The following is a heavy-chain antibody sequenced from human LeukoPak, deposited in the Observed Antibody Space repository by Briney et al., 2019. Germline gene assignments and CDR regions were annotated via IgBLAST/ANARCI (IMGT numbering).Heavy chain of an antibody. D-gene: IGHD6-19*01. CDR2: IYYSGST. Sequence: SETLSLTCTVSGGSISSSSYYWGWIRQPPGKGLEWIGSIYYSGSTYYNPSLKSRVTISVDTSKNQFSLKLTSVTAADTAVCFCAKYGNSGWVIDNWGQGTLVTVSS. J-gene: IGHJ4*02. CDR3: AKYGNSGWVIDN. CDR1: GGSISSSSYY. V-gene: IGHV4-39*01.